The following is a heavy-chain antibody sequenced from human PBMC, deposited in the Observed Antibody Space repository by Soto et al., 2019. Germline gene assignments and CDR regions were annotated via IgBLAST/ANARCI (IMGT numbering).Heavy chain of an antibody. CDR1: GFTFSNYA. D-gene: IGHD3-9*01. V-gene: IGHV3-23*01. CDR3: AKDPLCYAIDWNPPPGFDP. Sequence: EVQLLESGGGFVQPGGSLRLSCAASGFTFSNYAMSWVRQAPGKGLEWVSAITAYGDSTHYADSVKGRFTISRDSPKNTLNLQMVGLRPEDTAVYYCAKDPLCYAIDWNPPPGFDPWGQGTLVTVSS. J-gene: IGHJ5*02. CDR2: ITAYGDST.